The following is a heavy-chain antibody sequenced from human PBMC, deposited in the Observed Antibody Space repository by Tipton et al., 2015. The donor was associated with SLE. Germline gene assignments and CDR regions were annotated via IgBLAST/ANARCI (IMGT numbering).Heavy chain of an antibody. CDR2: INHSGST. D-gene: IGHD2-15*01. CDR1: GGSFSGYY. V-gene: IGHV4-34*01. Sequence: TLSLTCAVYGGSFSGYYWSWIRQPPGKELEWIGEINHSGSTNYNPSLKSRVTISVDTSKNQFSLKLSSVTAADTAVYYCARDLGYCSGGSCYDAFDIWGQGTMVTVSS. CDR3: ARDLGYCSGGSCYDAFDI. J-gene: IGHJ3*02.